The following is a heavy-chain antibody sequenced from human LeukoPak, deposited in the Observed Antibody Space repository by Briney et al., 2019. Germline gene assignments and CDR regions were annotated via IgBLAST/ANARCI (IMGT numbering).Heavy chain of an antibody. CDR1: GGSISSGGYY. Sequence: PSETLSLTCTVSGGSISSGGYYWSWIRQPPGKGLEWIGYIYHSGSTYYNPSLKSRVTISVDRSKNQFSLKLSSVTAADTAVYYCARTGYYYDSSGYDAPNYYFDYWGQGTLVTVSS. V-gene: IGHV4-30-2*01. J-gene: IGHJ4*02. CDR3: ARTGYYYDSSGYDAPNYYFDY. D-gene: IGHD3-22*01. CDR2: IYHSGST.